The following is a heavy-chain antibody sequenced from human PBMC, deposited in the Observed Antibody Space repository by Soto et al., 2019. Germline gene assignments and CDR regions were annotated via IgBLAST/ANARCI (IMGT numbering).Heavy chain of an antibody. Sequence: TLSLTCTVSGGSISSGGYYWGWIRQHPGKGLEWIGYIYYSGSTYYNPSLKSRVTISVDTSKSQFSLKLSSVTAADTAVYYCARSYEPKFFFDYWGQGTLVTVSS. D-gene: IGHD3-16*01. V-gene: IGHV4-31*03. J-gene: IGHJ4*02. CDR3: ARSYEPKFFFDY. CDR1: GGSISSGGYY. CDR2: IYYSGST.